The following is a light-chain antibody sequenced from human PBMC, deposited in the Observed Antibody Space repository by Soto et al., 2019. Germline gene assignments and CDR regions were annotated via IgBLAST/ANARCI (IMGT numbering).Light chain of an antibody. V-gene: IGKV1-5*01. J-gene: IGKJ1*01. CDR2: DAS. CDR3: QKYNSYSTWT. CDR1: QSISSW. Sequence: EIQVTQSPSTLSASVGDRVTITCRESQSISSWLAWYQQKPGKAPKLLIYDASSLESGVPSRFSGSGSGTEFTLTISSLQPDDFATYYCQKYNSYSTWTFGQGTKVDIK.